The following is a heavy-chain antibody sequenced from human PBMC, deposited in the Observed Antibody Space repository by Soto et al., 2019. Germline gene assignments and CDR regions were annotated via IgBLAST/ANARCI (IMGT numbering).Heavy chain of an antibody. CDR1: GGSISSGGYY. J-gene: IGHJ4*02. Sequence: SETLSLTCTVSGGSISSGGYYWSWIRQHPGKGLEWIGYIYYSGSTYYNPSLKSRVTISVDTSKNQFSLKLSSVTAADTAVYYCAREKYDFWSGYSSDLYYFDYWGQGTLVTVSS. CDR3: AREKYDFWSGYSSDLYYFDY. D-gene: IGHD3-3*01. V-gene: IGHV4-31*03. CDR2: IYYSGST.